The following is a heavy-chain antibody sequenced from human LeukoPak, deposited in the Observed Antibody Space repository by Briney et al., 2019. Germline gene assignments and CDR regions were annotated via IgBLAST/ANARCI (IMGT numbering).Heavy chain of an antibody. D-gene: IGHD6-13*01. CDR2: IYHSGIT. Sequence: SETLSLTCTVSGYSISSGYYWGWIRQPPGKGLEWIGSIYHSGITYYNPSLKSRVTISVDTSKNQFSLKLSSVTAADTAVYYCARLREAAAGPSYYYYMDVWGKGTTVTISS. CDR1: GYSISSGYY. V-gene: IGHV4-38-2*02. CDR3: ARLREAAAGPSYYYYMDV. J-gene: IGHJ6*03.